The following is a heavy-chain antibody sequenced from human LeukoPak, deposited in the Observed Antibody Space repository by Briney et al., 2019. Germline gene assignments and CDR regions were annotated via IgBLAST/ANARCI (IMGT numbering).Heavy chain of an antibody. CDR1: GYSISSGYY. CDR2: IYHSGST. J-gene: IGHJ4*02. D-gene: IGHD5-24*01. CDR3: ARVAREMATMYYFDY. V-gene: IGHV4-38-2*02. Sequence: PSETLSLTCTVSGYSISSGYYWGWIRQPPGKGLEWIGSIYHSGSTYYNPSLKSRVTISVDTSKNQFSLKLSSVTAADTAVYYCARVAREMATMYYFDYWGQGTLVTVSS.